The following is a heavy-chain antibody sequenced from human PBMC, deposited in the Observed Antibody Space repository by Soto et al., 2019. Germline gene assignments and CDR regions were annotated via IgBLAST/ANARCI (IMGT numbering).Heavy chain of an antibody. D-gene: IGHD3-16*01. CDR3: ARGIVTVGENWFDP. CDR1: GGSISSYY. CDR2: IYYSGST. V-gene: IGHV4-59*01. Sequence: QVQLQESGPGLVKPSETLSLTCTVSGGSISSYYWSWIRQPPGKGLEWIGYIYYSGSTNYNPSLKSRVTISVDTSKNQFSLKLSSVTAADTAVYYWARGIVTVGENWFDPWGQGTLVTVSS. J-gene: IGHJ5*02.